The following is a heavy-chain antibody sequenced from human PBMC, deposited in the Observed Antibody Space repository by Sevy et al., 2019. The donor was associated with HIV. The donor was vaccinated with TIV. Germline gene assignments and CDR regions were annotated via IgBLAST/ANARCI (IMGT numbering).Heavy chain of an antibody. V-gene: IGHV5-51*01. J-gene: IGHJ4*02. D-gene: IGHD2-21*02. CDR1: GYSFSSHW. CDR2: IYPSDSET. CDR3: ARQKRSADFLHY. Sequence: GESLKISCMASGYSFSSHWIGWVRQKPGKGLEWVGIIYPSDSETTYSPSFQGQVTISADKSINTAYLQWSSLKASDSAMYYCARQKRSADFLHYWGQGTLVTVSS.